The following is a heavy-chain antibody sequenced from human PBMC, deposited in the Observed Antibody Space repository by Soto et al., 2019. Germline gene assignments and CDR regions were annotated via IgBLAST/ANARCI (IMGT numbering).Heavy chain of an antibody. CDR1: GGSITTGGRY. CDR3: AEALVFHGGDGFDI. Sequence: QVRLQEWGPGLVKPSQTLSLKCSVSGGSITTGGRYWSWIRQLPGKGLEWIGDIYYSGNTYYNASLKSRFPISVAAAKIQCSLNLSFVTAADTAVDYCAEALVFHGGDGFDIWVQGRLVTVSS. D-gene: IGHD6-6*01. J-gene: IGHJ3*02. V-gene: IGHV4-31*02. CDR2: IYYSGNT.